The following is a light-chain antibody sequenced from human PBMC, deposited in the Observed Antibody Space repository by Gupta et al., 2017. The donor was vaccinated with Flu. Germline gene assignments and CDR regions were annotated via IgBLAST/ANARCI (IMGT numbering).Light chain of an antibody. CDR2: KPS. Sequence: MTQSPSTLSASVGDEVTITCRASQSNNMWLAWFQQKPGKAPRLLIYKPSTLQGGVPSHFTGSGSGTDFPITSRSLRPEDLATYYCQQSMSHPNTFGQGTKVEI. V-gene: IGKV1-5*03. CDR3: QQSMSHPNT. CDR1: QSNNMW. J-gene: IGKJ1*01.